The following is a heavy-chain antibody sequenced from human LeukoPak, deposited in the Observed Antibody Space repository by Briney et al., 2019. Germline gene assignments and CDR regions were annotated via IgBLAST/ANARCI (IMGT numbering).Heavy chain of an antibody. CDR3: ARTLSGSFYSDY. V-gene: IGHV4-59*01. CDR2: IYNSGNT. J-gene: IGHJ4*02. D-gene: IGHD3-10*01. CDR1: GGSISTYL. Sequence: PSETLSLTCTVSGGSISTYLRSWIRQPPGKGLEWIGYIYNSGNTNYNPSLKSRVTISVDRSKNQFSLKLSSVTAADTAVYYCARTLSGSFYSDYWGQGTLVTVSS.